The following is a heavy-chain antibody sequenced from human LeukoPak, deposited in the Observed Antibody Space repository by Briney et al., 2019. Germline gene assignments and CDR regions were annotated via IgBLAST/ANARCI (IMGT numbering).Heavy chain of an antibody. CDR2: IWYDGSNK. J-gene: IGHJ6*03. V-gene: IGHV3-33*01. CDR3: ARDGVPAADYYYYMDV. Sequence: GGSLRLSCAASGFTFSSYGMHWVRQAPGKGVEWVAVIWYDGSNKYYADSVKGRFTISRDNSKNTLYLQMSSLRAEDTAVYYCARDGVPAADYYYYMDVWGKGTTVTVSS. CDR1: GFTFSSYG. D-gene: IGHD2-2*01.